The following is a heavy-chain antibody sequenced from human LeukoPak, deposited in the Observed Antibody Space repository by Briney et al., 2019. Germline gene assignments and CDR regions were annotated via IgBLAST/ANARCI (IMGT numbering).Heavy chain of an antibody. J-gene: IGHJ3*02. CDR1: GYTLTGLS. D-gene: IGHD3-22*01. Sequence: ASVKVSCKVSGYTLTGLSMHWVRQAPGKGLEWMGGFDPEDGETIYAQKFQGRVTMTEDTSTDTAYMELSSLRSEDTAVYYCATGHYDSSGYADAFDIWGQGTMVTVSS. CDR3: ATGHYDSSGYADAFDI. CDR2: FDPEDGET. V-gene: IGHV1-24*01.